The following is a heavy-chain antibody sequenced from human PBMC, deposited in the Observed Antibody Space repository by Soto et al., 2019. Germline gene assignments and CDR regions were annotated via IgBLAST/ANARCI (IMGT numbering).Heavy chain of an antibody. V-gene: IGHV3-30*04. CDR1: GFIFSSYA. J-gene: IGHJ6*02. CDR3: ARSTDGHYYYYYGMDV. Sequence: ESGGGVVQPGRSLTLSCAASGFIFSSYAMHWVRQAPGKGLEWVAVISYDGSKKYYADSVKGRFTISRDNSNNTLYLQMNGLRAEDTAVYYCARSTDGHYYYYYGMDVWGQGTPATVSS. CDR2: ISYDGSKK.